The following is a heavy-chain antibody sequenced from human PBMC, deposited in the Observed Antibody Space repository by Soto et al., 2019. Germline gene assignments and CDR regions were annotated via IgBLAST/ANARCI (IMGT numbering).Heavy chain of an antibody. CDR1: GFTFSDYY. CDR3: ARLRASSWYMGGYLDY. CDR2: IVIGSDYT. V-gene: IGHV3-11*06. J-gene: IGHJ4*02. D-gene: IGHD6-13*01. Sequence: QVQLVESGGGLVKPGGSLRLSCAASGFTFSDYYMSWIRQAPGKGLEWISYIVIGSDYTNYADSVKGRFTISRDNAKNSLYLAMNSLRVEDTAVYYCARLRASSWYMGGYLDYCGQGTLVTVSS.